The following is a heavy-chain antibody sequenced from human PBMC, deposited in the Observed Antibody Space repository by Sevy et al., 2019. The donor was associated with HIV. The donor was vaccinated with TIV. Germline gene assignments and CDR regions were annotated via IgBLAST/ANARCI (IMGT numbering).Heavy chain of an antibody. Sequence: GGSLRLSCAASGFTFSSYSMNWVRQAPGKGLEWVSYISSSGSTIYYADSVKGRFTISRDNAKNSLYLQMNSLRAEDTAVYYCARSGYSSGWYLHYYGMDVWGQGTTVTVSS. V-gene: IGHV3-48*04. CDR2: ISSSGSTI. CDR1: GFTFSSYS. CDR3: ARSGYSSGWYLHYYGMDV. D-gene: IGHD6-19*01. J-gene: IGHJ6*02.